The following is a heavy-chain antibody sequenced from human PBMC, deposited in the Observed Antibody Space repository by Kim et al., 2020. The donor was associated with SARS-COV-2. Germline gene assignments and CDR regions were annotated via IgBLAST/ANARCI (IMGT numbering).Heavy chain of an antibody. V-gene: IGHV4-31*01. Sequence: SNPSLESLVTISVDTSKNQFSLKLSSVTAADTAVYYCARGNRDGYNHFDYWGQGTLVTVSS. D-gene: IGHD5-12*01. J-gene: IGHJ4*02. CDR3: ARGNRDGYNHFDY.